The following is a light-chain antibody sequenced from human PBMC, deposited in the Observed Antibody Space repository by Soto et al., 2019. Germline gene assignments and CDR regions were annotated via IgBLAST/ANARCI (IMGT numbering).Light chain of an antibody. CDR2: DAS. CDR1: QSVSNY. V-gene: IGKV3-11*01. CDR3: QHRGT. Sequence: EIVLTQSPVTLSLSPGERATLSCRASQSVSNYLGWYQQKPGQAPRLLIYDASNRATGIPARFSGSGSGTDCTLTISSLETEDFAVYYCQHRGTFGQGTRLEIK. J-gene: IGKJ5*01.